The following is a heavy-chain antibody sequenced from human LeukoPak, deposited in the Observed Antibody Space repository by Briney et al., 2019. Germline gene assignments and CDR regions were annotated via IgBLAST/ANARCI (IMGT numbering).Heavy chain of an antibody. J-gene: IGHJ2*01. D-gene: IGHD5-18*01. CDR1: GGSISNYY. CDR2: IYYSGST. Sequence: PSETLSLTCTVSGGSISNYYWSWIRQPPGKGLEWIGYIYYSGSTNYNPSLKSRVTISVDTSKSQFSLKLSSVTAADTAVYYCARTGKYSNWYFDLWGRGTLVTVSS. CDR3: ARTGKYSNWYFDL. V-gene: IGHV4-59*12.